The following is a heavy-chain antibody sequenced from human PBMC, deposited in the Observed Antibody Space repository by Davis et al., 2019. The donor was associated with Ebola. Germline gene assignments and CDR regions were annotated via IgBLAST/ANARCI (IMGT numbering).Heavy chain of an antibody. J-gene: IGHJ4*02. CDR2: ISWASSSA. CDR3: VRDVRPAATDFFDY. CDR1: GFSFHEHG. Sequence: SLKISCPASGFSFHEHGMHWVRQAPGKGLEWVSGISWASSSADYADSVKGRFTISRDNTKNALYLQMNNLRSDDTALYYCVRDVRPAATDFFDYWGQGTLVTVSS. V-gene: IGHV3-9*01. D-gene: IGHD6-13*01.